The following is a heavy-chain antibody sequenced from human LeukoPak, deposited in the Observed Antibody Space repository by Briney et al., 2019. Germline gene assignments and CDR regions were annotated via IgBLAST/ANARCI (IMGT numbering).Heavy chain of an antibody. CDR2: ISYSGST. D-gene: IGHD5-18*01. Sequence: SETLSLTCTVSGGSISSCYWSWIRQPPGKGLEWIGYISYSGSTNYNPSLKSRVTISIDASKNQFSLKLSSVTAADTAVYYCARASGEDTPMPHWGQGTLFTVSS. J-gene: IGHJ4*02. V-gene: IGHV4-59*01. CDR1: GGSISSCY. CDR3: ARASGEDTPMPH.